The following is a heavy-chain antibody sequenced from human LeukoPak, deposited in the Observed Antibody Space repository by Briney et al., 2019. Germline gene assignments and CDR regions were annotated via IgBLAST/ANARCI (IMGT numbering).Heavy chain of an antibody. Sequence: ASVKVSCKASGYTFTGYYMHWVRQAPGQGLEWMGRINPNSGGTNYAQKFQGRVTMTRDTSISTAYMELSRLRSDDTAVYYCARVQGSGWYWFDPWGQGTLVTVSS. V-gene: IGHV1-2*06. CDR2: INPNSGGT. CDR1: GYTFTGYY. D-gene: IGHD6-19*01. J-gene: IGHJ5*02. CDR3: ARVQGSGWYWFDP.